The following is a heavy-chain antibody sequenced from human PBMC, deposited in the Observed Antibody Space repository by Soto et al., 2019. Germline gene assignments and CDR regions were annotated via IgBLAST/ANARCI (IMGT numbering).Heavy chain of an antibody. CDR1: GFTFSSYA. CDR3: ARDPQGSYCYIDY. V-gene: IGHV3-30-3*01. Sequence: PGGSLRLSCAASGFTFSSYAIHWVRQAPGKGLEWVTIISKDGNSKHYADSAKGRFTISRDNSKNTLFLQMNSLRAEDTAVYYCARDPQGSYCYIDYWGQGTPVTVSS. D-gene: IGHD3-10*01. J-gene: IGHJ4*02. CDR2: ISKDGNSK.